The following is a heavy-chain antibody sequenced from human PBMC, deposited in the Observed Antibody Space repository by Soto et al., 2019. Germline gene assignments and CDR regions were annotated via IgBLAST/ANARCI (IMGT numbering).Heavy chain of an antibody. CDR1: GYSFTNYW. J-gene: IGHJ4*02. D-gene: IGHD6-19*01. Sequence: GESLKISCEGSGYSFTNYWIGWVRQMPGKGLEWMGIIYPGDFDTRYSPSFQGQVTIPADKSISTAYLQWSSLKASDTAIYYCARSKQWLVRDGIDYWGQGTLVTVSS. CDR2: IYPGDFDT. CDR3: ARSKQWLVRDGIDY. V-gene: IGHV5-51*01.